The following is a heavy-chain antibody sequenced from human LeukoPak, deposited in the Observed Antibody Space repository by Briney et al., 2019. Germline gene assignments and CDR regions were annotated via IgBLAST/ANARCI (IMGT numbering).Heavy chain of an antibody. J-gene: IGHJ3*02. D-gene: IGHD5-24*01. CDR3: ARGIQRWLQLSDDGFDI. Sequence: SNYWMSWIRQPPGKGLEWIGSFYFSGSTYYNPSLKSRVTISVDTSKNQFSLKLSSVTAADTAVYYCARGIQRWLQLSDDGFDIWGQGTMVTVSS. CDR1: SNYW. V-gene: IGHV4-39*07. CDR2: FYFSGST.